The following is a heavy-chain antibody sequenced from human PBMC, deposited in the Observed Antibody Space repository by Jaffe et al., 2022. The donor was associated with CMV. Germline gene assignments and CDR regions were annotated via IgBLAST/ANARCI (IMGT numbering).Heavy chain of an antibody. J-gene: IGHJ4*02. D-gene: IGHD2-21*02. CDR1: GGSFSGYY. Sequence: QVQLQQWGAGLLKPSETLSLTCAVYGGSFSGYYWSWIRQPPGKGLEWIGEINHSGSTNYNPSLKSRVTISVDTSKNQFSLKLSSVTAADTAVYYCARWGGVVTAPHLRRGFDYWGQGTLVTVSS. CDR2: INHSGST. CDR3: ARWGGVVTAPHLRRGFDY. V-gene: IGHV4-34*01.